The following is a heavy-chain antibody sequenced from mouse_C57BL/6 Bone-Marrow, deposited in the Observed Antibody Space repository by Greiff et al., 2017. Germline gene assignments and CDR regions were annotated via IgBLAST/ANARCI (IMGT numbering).Heavy chain of an antibody. CDR3: GLLRAMDY. CDR2: IYPRSGNT. D-gene: IGHD2-10*01. Sequence: VQLVESGAELARPGASVKLSCKASGYTFTSYGISWVKQRTGQGLEWIGEIYPRSGNTYYNEKFQGKATLTADKSSSTAYIALRSLTSEDSAVYFCGLLRAMDYWGQGTSVTVSS. J-gene: IGHJ4*01. CDR1: GYTFTSYG. V-gene: IGHV1-81*01.